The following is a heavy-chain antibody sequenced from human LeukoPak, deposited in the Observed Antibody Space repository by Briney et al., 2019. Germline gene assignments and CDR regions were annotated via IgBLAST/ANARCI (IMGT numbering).Heavy chain of an antibody. Sequence: GRSLRLSCAASGFTFRSYGMHWVRQAPGKGLERVAVISYDGSNKYYADSVKGRFTISRDNSKSTLYLQMNSLRAEDTAVYYCAVGSGYYYSRFDYWGQGTLVTVSS. CDR1: GFTFRSYG. CDR2: ISYDGSNK. V-gene: IGHV3-30*03. CDR3: AVGSGYYYSRFDY. J-gene: IGHJ4*02. D-gene: IGHD3-22*01.